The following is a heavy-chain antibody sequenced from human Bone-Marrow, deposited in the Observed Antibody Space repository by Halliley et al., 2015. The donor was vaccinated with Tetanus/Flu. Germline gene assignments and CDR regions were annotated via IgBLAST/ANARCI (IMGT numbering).Heavy chain of an antibody. D-gene: IGHD2-2*01. Sequence: LRLSCTVSGGSINRVGYYWNWVRQHPGKGLEWIGYIYYGGRIYYNPSLKSLVTMSVDTSKNQFSLKVNSVSPADTAVYYCTRSRGGDCSSKTCHFSYGLDVWGQGTTVAVSS. CDR2: IYYGGRI. J-gene: IGHJ6*02. CDR3: TRSRGGDCSSKTCHFSYGLDV. V-gene: IGHV4-31*01. CDR1: GGSINRVGYY.